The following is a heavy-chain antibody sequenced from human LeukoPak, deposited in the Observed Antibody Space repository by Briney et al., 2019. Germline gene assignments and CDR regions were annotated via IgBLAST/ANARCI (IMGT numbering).Heavy chain of an antibody. CDR1: GGSISNYF. D-gene: IGHD2-2*02. CDR2: IYYSGST. Sequence: SETLSLTCTVSGGSISNYFWSWIRQPPGNTLEWIGYIYYSGSTNYNPSLKSRATISVDTSKNQFSLKLSSVTAADTAVYYCTSSYCSSTSCYKGENWFDPWGQGTLVTVSS. CDR3: TSSYCSSTSCYKGENWFDP. V-gene: IGHV4-59*01. J-gene: IGHJ5*02.